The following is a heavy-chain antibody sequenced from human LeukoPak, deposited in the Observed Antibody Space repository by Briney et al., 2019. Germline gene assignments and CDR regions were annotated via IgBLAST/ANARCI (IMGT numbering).Heavy chain of an antibody. CDR1: GFTFSSYA. J-gene: IGHJ4*02. D-gene: IGHD1-26*01. Sequence: GGSLRLSCAASGFTFSSYAMHWVRQAPGRGLEWVANINQDGSEKYYVDSVKGRFTISRDNAKNSLYLQMNSLRSEDTAVYYCADGTTPDYWGQGTLVTVSS. CDR2: INQDGSEK. CDR3: ADGTTPDY. V-gene: IGHV3-7*01.